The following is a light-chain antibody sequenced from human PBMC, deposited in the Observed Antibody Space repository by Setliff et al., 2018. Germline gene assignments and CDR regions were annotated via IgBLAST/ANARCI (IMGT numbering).Light chain of an antibody. J-gene: IGLJ1*01. Sequence: QSALTQAASVSGSPGQSITISCTGTSSDIGVYNYVSWYQQHPGKAPKLMIYDVSRRPSGVSNRFSGSKPGNTASLTISGLQPEDEADYYCSSYITSSTPPHVFGAGTKGTVL. CDR3: SSYITSSTPPHV. V-gene: IGLV2-14*03. CDR2: DVS. CDR1: SSDIGVYNY.